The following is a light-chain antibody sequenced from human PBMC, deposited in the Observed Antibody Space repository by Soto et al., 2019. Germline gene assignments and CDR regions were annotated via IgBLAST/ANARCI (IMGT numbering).Light chain of an antibody. Sequence: QSALTQPPSASGSPGQSVTISCTGSSSDIGGYNYVSWYQQRPGKVPKLMIYEVSNRPSGVSNRFSGSKSGNTASLTISGLQAEDEADYYCSSYTSSSTVVFGGGTKLTVL. CDR3: SSYTSSSTVV. V-gene: IGLV2-14*01. CDR2: EVS. J-gene: IGLJ2*01. CDR1: SSDIGGYNY.